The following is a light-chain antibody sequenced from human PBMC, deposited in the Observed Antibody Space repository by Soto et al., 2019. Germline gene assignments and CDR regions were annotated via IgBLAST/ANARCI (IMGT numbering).Light chain of an antibody. J-gene: IGLJ3*02. CDR3: QTWGFGSWV. CDR1: SGHSSYA. CDR2: LNSDGSH. V-gene: IGLV4-69*01. Sequence: QPVLTQSPSASASLGASVKLTCTLSSGHSSYAIAWHQQQPEKGPRYLMKLNSDGSHSKGDGIPDRFSGSSSGAERYLTISSLQSEDEADYYCQTWGFGSWVFGGGTKLTVL.